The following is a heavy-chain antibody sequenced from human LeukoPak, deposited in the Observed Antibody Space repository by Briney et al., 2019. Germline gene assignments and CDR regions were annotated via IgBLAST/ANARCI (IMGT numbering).Heavy chain of an antibody. CDR2: IRYDGSNK. CDR1: GFTFSSYG. Sequence: PGGSVRLSCAASGFTFSSYGMHCVRQAPGKGLEWVAFIRYDGSNKYYADSVKGRFTISRDNSKNTLYLQMNSLRAEDTAVYYCAKEYSGLGELSFGDYWGQGTLVTVSS. J-gene: IGHJ4*02. CDR3: AKEYSGLGELSFGDY. V-gene: IGHV3-30*02. D-gene: IGHD3-16*02.